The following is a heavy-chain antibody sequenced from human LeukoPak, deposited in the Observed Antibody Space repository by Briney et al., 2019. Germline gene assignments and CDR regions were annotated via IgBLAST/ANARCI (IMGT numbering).Heavy chain of an antibody. V-gene: IGHV3-30*02. D-gene: IGHD3-3*01. J-gene: IGHJ1*01. CDR2: IRYDGSNK. CDR1: GFTFSSYG. Sequence: GGSLRLSCAASGFTFSSYGIHWVRRAPGKGLEWVAFIRYDGSNKYYADSVKGRFTISRDNSKNTLYLQMNSLRAEDTAVYYCAKDGYRGDSEWLLTAEYFQHWGQGTLVTVSS. CDR3: AKDGYRGDSEWLLTAEYFQH.